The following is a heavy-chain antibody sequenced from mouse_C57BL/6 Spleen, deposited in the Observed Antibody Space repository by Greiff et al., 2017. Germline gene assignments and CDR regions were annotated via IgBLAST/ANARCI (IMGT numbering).Heavy chain of an antibody. CDR3: ARESEGYAMDY. CDR2: IYPGSGST. V-gene: IGHV1-55*01. Sequence: QVQLQQSGAELVKPGASVKMSCKASGYTFTSYWITWVKQRPGQGLEWIGDIYPGSGSTNYNEKFKSKATLTVDTSSSTAYMQLSSLTSEDSAVYYCARESEGYAMDYWGQGTSVTVSS. J-gene: IGHJ4*01. CDR1: GYTFTSYW.